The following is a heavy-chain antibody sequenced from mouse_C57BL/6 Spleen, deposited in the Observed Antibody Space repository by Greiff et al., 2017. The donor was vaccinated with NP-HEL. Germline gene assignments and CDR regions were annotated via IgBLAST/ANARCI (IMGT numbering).Heavy chain of an antibody. D-gene: IGHD3-2*02. J-gene: IGHJ3*01. V-gene: IGHV1-69*01. CDR1: GYTFTSYW. Sequence: QVQLQQPGAELVMPGASVKLSCKASGYTFTSYWMHWVKQRPGQGLEWIGEIDPSDSYTNYNQKFKGKSTLTVDKSSSTAYMQLSSLTSEDSAVYYCARGGSGYRFAYWGQGTVVTVSA. CDR3: ARGGSGYRFAY. CDR2: IDPSDSYT.